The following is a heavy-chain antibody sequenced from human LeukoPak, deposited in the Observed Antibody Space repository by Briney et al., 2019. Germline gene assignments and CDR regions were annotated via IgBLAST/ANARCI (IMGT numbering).Heavy chain of an antibody. D-gene: IGHD1-14*01. J-gene: IGHJ4*02. CDR3: ARATQQVQTVGY. CDR1: GGSISSGGYY. V-gene: IGHV4-30-2*01. CDR2: IYHSGST. Sequence: SQTLSLTCTVSGGSISSGGYYWSWIRQPPGKGLEWIGYIYHSGSTYYNPSLKSRVTISVDRSKNQFSLKLNSVTPEDTAVYYCARATQQVQTVGYWGQGTLVTVSS.